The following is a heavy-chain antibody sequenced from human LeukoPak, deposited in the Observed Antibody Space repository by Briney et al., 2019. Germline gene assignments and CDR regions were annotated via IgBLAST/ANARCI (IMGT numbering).Heavy chain of an antibody. V-gene: IGHV3-66*02. CDR1: GFIVSGDY. CDR2: IYSGGST. Sequence: EGSLRLSCAASGFIVSGDYMSWVRQAPGKGLEWVSVIYSGGSTFYADSVKGRFTISRDKSKNTLYLQMNSLRADDTAVYYCARDSSGWYYFDYWGQGSLVTVSS. CDR3: ARDSSGWYYFDY. J-gene: IGHJ4*02. D-gene: IGHD6-19*01.